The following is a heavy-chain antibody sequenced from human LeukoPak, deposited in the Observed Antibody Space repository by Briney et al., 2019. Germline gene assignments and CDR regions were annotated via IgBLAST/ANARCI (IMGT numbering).Heavy chain of an antibody. J-gene: IGHJ4*02. V-gene: IGHV1-69*13. D-gene: IGHD2-15*01. CDR1: GGTFSTYA. CDR3: ARNRYCSGGSCYYFDY. Sequence: SVKVSCKASGGTFSTYAFNWVRLAPGQGLEWMGGIIPIFGTANYAQKFQGRVTITADESTSTAYMELSSLRSEDTAVYYCARNRYCSGGSCYYFDYWGQGTLVTVSS. CDR2: IIPIFGTA.